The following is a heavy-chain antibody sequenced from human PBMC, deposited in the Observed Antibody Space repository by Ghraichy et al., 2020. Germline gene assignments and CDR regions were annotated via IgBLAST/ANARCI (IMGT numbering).Heavy chain of an antibody. CDR2: IYYSGST. V-gene: IGHV4-59*01. J-gene: IGHJ3*02. D-gene: IGHD3-9*01. CDR1: GGSISSYY. CDR3: ARDLRAYYDILTGSVNDAFDI. Sequence: SETLSLTCTVSGGSISSYYWSWIRQPPGKGLEWIGYIYYSGSTNYNPSLKSRVTISVDTSKNQFSLKLSSVTAADTALYYCARDLRAYYDILTGSVNDAFDIWGQGTMVTVSS.